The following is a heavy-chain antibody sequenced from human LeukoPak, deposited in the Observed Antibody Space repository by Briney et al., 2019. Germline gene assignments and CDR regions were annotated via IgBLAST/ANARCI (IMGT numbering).Heavy chain of an antibody. CDR2: ISPSGDYM. CDR1: GFTFSSYS. D-gene: IGHD2-21*01. V-gene: IGHV3-21*06. CDR3: VSHETRGEVYKY. Sequence: GGSLRLSCLTSGFTFSSYSVNWVRQAPGKGLEWVSSISPSGDYMYFADSVKGRFTVSRDNAHSTLYLKMSSLQVQDTALYHCVSHETRGEVYKYWGQGTLITVSS. J-gene: IGHJ1*01.